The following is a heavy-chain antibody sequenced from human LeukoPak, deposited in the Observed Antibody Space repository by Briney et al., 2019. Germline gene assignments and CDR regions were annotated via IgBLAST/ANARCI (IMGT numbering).Heavy chain of an antibody. CDR3: ATTMRGIDFDY. CDR2: ISAYNGNT. Sequence: ASVKVSCKASGYTFTSYGISWVRQAPGQGLEWMGWISAYNGNTNYAQKLQGRVTMTTDTSTSTAHMELRSLRSDDTAVYYCATTMRGIDFDYWGQGTLVTVSS. V-gene: IGHV1-18*01. D-gene: IGHD3-16*01. J-gene: IGHJ4*02. CDR1: GYTFTSYG.